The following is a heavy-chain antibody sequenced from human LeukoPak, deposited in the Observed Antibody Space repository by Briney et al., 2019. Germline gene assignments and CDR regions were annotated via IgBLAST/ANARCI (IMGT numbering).Heavy chain of an antibody. CDR1: GFTFGDYA. V-gene: IGHV3-74*01. Sequence: GGSLRLSCTASGFTFGDYALSWFRQAPGKGLVWVSRTYSDTNYADSVKGRFTISRDNAKNTLYLQMDSLRAEDTAVYYCARGSGSYGLWDYWGQGTLVTVSS. CDR3: ARGSGSYGLWDY. CDR2: TYSDT. D-gene: IGHD1-26*01. J-gene: IGHJ4*02.